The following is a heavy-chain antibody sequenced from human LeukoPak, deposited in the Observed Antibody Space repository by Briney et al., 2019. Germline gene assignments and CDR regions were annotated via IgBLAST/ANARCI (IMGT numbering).Heavy chain of an antibody. Sequence: GGSLRLSCAASGFTFSSYSMNWVRQAPGKGLEWVSYISSSSSTIYYADSVKGRFTISRDNAKNSLYLQMNSLTAEDTAVYYCARDVLLWFGELGDAFDIWGQGTMVTVSS. V-gene: IGHV3-48*01. D-gene: IGHD3-10*01. CDR2: ISSSSSTI. CDR3: ARDVLLWFGELGDAFDI. CDR1: GFTFSSYS. J-gene: IGHJ3*02.